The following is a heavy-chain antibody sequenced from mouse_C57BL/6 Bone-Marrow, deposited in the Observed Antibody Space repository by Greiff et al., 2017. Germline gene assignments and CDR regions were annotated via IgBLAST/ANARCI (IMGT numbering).Heavy chain of an antibody. D-gene: IGHD1-1*01. V-gene: IGHV5-9*01. J-gene: IGHJ1*03. CDR2: ISGGGGNT. Sequence: EVKVVESGGGLVKPGGSLQLSCAASGFTFSSYTMSLVRQTPEKRLQWVAAISGGGGNTYYPDSVKGRFTISRDNDKNILYLQMSSLRSEDTALYYCSRQVTTVLATKYFDVWGTGATVTVSS. CDR3: SRQVTTVLATKYFDV. CDR1: GFTFSSYT.